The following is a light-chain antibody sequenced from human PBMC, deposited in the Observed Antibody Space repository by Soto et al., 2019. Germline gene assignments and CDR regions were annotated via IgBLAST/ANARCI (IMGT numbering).Light chain of an antibody. CDR1: QSISRC. CDR2: DAS. V-gene: IGKV1-5*01. CDR3: QQYQSYFLT. Sequence: DIQMTQSPSTLSASVGDRVTITCRASQSISRCLAWYQQKSGKAPKLLIYDASSLESGVPSRFSGSGFGTEFTLTISGLQPDDFASYYCQQYQSYFLTFGPGTKVDMK. J-gene: IGKJ3*01.